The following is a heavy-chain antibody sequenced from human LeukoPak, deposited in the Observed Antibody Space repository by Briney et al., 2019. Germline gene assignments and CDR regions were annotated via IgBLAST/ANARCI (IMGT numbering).Heavy chain of an antibody. Sequence: ASVKVSCKASGYTLADYYLHWVRQAPGQGLKWMGWINPNSGATHYAQSFQARVTMTRDTSIASSYMELTGLESDDTAVYYCARGRRILGGPENAGDFFDFWGQGSLVTVSS. CDR2: INPNSGAT. V-gene: IGHV1-2*02. CDR3: ARGRRILGGPENAGDFFDF. D-gene: IGHD3-16*01. CDR1: GYTLADYY. J-gene: IGHJ4*01.